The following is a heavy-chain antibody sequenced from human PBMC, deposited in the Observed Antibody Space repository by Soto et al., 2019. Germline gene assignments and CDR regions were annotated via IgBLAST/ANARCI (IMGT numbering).Heavy chain of an antibody. CDR1: GYSFTSYG. CDR2: ISAYNGNT. D-gene: IGHD3-9*01. V-gene: IGHV1-18*01. CDR3: ARDLPDIHGMDV. Sequence: GASVKVSCEACGYSFTSYGISCVRQAPGQGLEWMGWISAYNGNTNYAQKLQGRVTMTTDTSTSTAYMELRSLRSDDTAVYYCARDLPDIHGMDVWGQGTTVTVSS. J-gene: IGHJ6*02.